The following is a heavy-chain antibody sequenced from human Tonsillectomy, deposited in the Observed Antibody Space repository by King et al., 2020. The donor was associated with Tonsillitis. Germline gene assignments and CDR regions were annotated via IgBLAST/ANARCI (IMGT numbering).Heavy chain of an antibody. Sequence: VQLVEFGGGLVQPGGSLRLSCAASGFTFSSYDMHWVRQATGKGLEWVSAIGTAGDTYYPGSVKGRFTISRENAKNSLYLQMNSRRAGDTAVYYCATVTTYSYGSVSYEWFEPWGQGNLGTVSS. J-gene: IGHJ5*02. D-gene: IGHD3-10*01. CDR2: IGTAGDT. CDR1: GFTFSSYD. V-gene: IGHV3-13*01. CDR3: ATVTTYSYGSVSYEWFEP.